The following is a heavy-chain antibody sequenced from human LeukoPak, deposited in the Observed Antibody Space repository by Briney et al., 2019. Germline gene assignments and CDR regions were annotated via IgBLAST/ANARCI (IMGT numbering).Heavy chain of an antibody. Sequence: SETLSLTCTVSGGSINSYYWSWIRQPAGKGLEWIGRIYTSGSTNYNPSLKSRVTMSVDTSKNQFSLKLSSVTAADTAVYYCTSSSSGWFWNYWGQGTLVTVSS. CDR2: IYTSGST. CDR3: TSSSSGWFWNY. D-gene: IGHD6-19*01. V-gene: IGHV4-4*07. CDR1: GGSINSYY. J-gene: IGHJ4*02.